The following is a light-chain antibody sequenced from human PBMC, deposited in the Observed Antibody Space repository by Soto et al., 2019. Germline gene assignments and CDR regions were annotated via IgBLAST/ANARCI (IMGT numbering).Light chain of an antibody. J-gene: IGKJ1*01. CDR2: SAS. CDR1: QNLGTLY. CDR3: QQYAGSPRT. Sequence: EIVLTQSPGTLSLSPGERGTLSCRASQNLGTLYLAWFQQKSGQAPRLLIYSASRRATGIPDRLTGSGSGTDFTLTINRVEPEDFAVYFCQQYAGSPRTFGQGTKGDIK. V-gene: IGKV3-20*01.